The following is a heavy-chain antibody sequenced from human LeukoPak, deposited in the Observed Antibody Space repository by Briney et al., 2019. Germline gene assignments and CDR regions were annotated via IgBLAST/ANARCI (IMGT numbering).Heavy chain of an antibody. CDR3: ARDLNWETY. Sequence: GGSLRLSCAASGFTFSSYWMTWVRQAPGKGLEWVANIKTDGSLIYYVDSVKGRFTISRDNAKNSLYLQMNSLRVEDTAVYYCARDLNWETYWGQGTLVTVSS. J-gene: IGHJ4*02. CDR2: IKTDGSLI. CDR1: GFTFSSYW. V-gene: IGHV3-7*01. D-gene: IGHD7-27*01.